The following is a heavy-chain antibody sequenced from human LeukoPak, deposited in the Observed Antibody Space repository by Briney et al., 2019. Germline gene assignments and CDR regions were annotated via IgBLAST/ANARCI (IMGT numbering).Heavy chain of an antibody. V-gene: IGHV3-23*01. J-gene: IGHJ5*02. D-gene: IGHD3-10*01. CDR1: GFTFSSYG. CDR2: ISGSGGST. Sequence: PGGTLRLSCAASGFTFSSYGMSWVRQAPGKGLEWVSAISGSGGSTYYADSVKGRFTISRDNSKNTLYLQMNSLRAEDTAVYYCAKDPPYYYGSGSSWFDPWGQGTLVTVSS. CDR3: AKDPPYYYGSGSSWFDP.